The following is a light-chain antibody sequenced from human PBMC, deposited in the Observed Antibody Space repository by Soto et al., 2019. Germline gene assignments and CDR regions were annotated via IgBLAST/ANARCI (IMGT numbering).Light chain of an antibody. CDR3: NSYTSGSTWV. J-gene: IGLJ3*02. V-gene: IGLV2-14*03. Sequence: QSALTQPASVSGSPGQSITISCTGTSSDVGGYNYVSWFQHHPGKAPKLIIYDVSNRPSGVSIRFSGSKSGSTASLTISGLQADDEADYYCNSYTSGSTWVFGGGTKLTVL. CDR2: DVS. CDR1: SSDVGGYNY.